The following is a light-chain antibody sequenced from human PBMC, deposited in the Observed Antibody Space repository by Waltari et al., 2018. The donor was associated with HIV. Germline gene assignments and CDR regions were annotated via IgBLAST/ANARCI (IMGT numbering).Light chain of an antibody. V-gene: IGLV1-47*01. Sequence: QSVLTQPASASGTPGHRVTFSCSGSSSNIGNNYVYWYQQLPVTAPKVLIYRSNQRPSGVPDRFSGSKSGTSASLAISGLRSEDEADYYCAAWDDSLSGPVFGGGTKVTVL. CDR3: AAWDDSLSGPV. CDR2: RSN. J-gene: IGLJ3*02. CDR1: SSNIGNNY.